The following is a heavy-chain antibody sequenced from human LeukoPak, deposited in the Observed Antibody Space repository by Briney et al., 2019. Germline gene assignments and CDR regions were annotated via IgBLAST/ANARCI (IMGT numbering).Heavy chain of an antibody. CDR2: IIPIFGTA. V-gene: IGHV1-69*13. D-gene: IGHD1-26*01. CDR1: GGTFSSYA. J-gene: IGHJ4*02. Sequence: SVKVSCKASGGTFSSYAISWVRQAPGQGLEWMGGIIPIFGTANYAQKFQGRVTITADESTSTAYMELSSLRSEDTAVYYCARDTSRGSYSAYWGQGTLVTVSS. CDR3: ARDTSRGSYSAY.